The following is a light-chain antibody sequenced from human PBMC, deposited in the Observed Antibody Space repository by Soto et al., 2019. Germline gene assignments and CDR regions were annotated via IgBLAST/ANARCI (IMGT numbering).Light chain of an antibody. V-gene: IGKV3-20*01. CDR2: GAS. CDR1: QSVSSSS. Sequence: ETVLTQSPGTLSLSPGERATLSCRASQSVSSSSLAWYQQRPGQAPRLLISGASSRATDTPDRFSGSGSGTDFTLTIAGLEPADSAVYYCLQYSSSPITFGQGTRLEIK. CDR3: LQYSSSPIT. J-gene: IGKJ5*01.